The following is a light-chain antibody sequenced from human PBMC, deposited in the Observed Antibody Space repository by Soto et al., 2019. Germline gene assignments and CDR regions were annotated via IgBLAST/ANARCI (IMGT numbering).Light chain of an antibody. V-gene: IGKV1-27*01. CDR1: QGIRNY. J-gene: IGKJ3*01. Sequence: DIQMTQSPYSLSAAVGDRVTITCRASQGIRNYLAWYQQKPGKVPKLLIYAASTLQSGVPSRFSGGGSGTDFTLTISSLQPEDVATYYCQHYKSASCTFGPLTRGDF. CDR3: QHYKSASCT. CDR2: AAS.